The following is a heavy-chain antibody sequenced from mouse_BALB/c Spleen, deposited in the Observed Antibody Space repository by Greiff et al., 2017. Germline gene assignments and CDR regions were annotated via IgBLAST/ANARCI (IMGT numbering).Heavy chain of an antibody. J-gene: IGHJ3*01. V-gene: IGHV5-4*02. CDR3: ARNGYDYDEAWFAY. D-gene: IGHD2-4*01. CDR1: GFTFSDYY. Sequence: EVHLVESGGGLVKPGGSLKLSCAASGFTFSDYYMYWVRQTPEKRLEWVATISDGGSYTYYPDSVKGRFTISRDNAKNNLYLQMSSLKSEDTAMYYCARNGYDYDEAWFAYWGQGTLVTVSA. CDR2: ISDGGSYT.